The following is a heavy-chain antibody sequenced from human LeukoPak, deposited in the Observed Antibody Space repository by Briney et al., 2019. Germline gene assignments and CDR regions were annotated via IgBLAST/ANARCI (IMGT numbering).Heavy chain of an antibody. Sequence: GGSLRLSCAASGFTFSSYAMHWVRQAPGKGLEWVAAISYDGNNKYYGDSVKGRFTISRDNSKKTLYLQMNSLRAEDTAVYYCARGPRFGIRMIVVVTKGHFDYWGQGTLVTVSS. V-gene: IGHV3-30*04. CDR1: GFTFSSYA. CDR2: ISYDGNNK. CDR3: ARGPRFGIRMIVVVTKGHFDY. D-gene: IGHD3-22*01. J-gene: IGHJ4*02.